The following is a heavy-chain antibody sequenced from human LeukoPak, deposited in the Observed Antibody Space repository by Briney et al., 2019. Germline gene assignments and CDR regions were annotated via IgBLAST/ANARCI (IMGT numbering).Heavy chain of an antibody. CDR1: GYSISSGYY. D-gene: IGHD5-12*01. CDR3: ARGDSGYDYYFDY. V-gene: IGHV4-38-2*01. J-gene: IGHJ4*02. Sequence: SETLSLTCAVSGYSISSGYYWGWIRQPQGKGLEWIGSIYHSGSTYYNPSLKSRVTISVDTSKNQFSLKLSSVTAADTAVYYCARGDSGYDYYFDYWGQGTLVTVSS. CDR2: IYHSGST.